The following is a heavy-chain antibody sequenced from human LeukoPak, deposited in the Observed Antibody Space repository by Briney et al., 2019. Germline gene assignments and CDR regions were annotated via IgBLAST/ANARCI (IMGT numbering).Heavy chain of an antibody. V-gene: IGHV3-7*01. CDR2: IKQDGSEK. CDR1: GFTFSSYW. D-gene: IGHD5-18*01. J-gene: IGHJ4*02. CDR3: AREGGYSYGYVRPYFDY. Sequence: GGSLRLSCAASGFTFSSYWMSWVRQAPGKGLEWVANIKQDGSEKYYVDSVKGRFTISRDNAKNSLYLQMNSLRVEDTAVYYCAREGGYSYGYVRPYFDYWGQGTLVTVSS.